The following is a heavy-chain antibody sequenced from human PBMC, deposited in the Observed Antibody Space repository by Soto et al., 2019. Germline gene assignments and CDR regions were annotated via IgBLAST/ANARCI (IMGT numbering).Heavy chain of an antibody. V-gene: IGHV3-23*01. CDR3: AKDKKSGYCSSTSCRAIDILFDP. CDR2: ISGSGGST. Sequence: QPGGSLRLSCAASGFTFSSYAMSWVRQAPGKGLEWVSAISGSGGSTYYADSVKGRFTISRDNSKNTLYLQMNSLRAEDTAVYYCAKDKKSGYCSSTSCRAIDILFDPWGQGTLVTVS. CDR1: GFTFSSYA. D-gene: IGHD2-2*01. J-gene: IGHJ5*02.